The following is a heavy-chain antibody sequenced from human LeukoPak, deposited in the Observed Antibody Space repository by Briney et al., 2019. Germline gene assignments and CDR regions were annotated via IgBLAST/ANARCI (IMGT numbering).Heavy chain of an antibody. D-gene: IGHD3-10*01. CDR1: GGSFSGYY. V-gene: IGHV4-34*12. J-gene: IGHJ3*02. CDR2: IFYSGST. CDR3: AKSNGYGLVDI. Sequence: PSETLSLTCAVYGGSFSGYYWGWIRQPPGKGLEWIGNIFYSGSTYYSPSLRSRVTISLDTSRNQFSLKLNSVTAADTAVYYCAKSNGYGLVDIWGQGTMVTVSS.